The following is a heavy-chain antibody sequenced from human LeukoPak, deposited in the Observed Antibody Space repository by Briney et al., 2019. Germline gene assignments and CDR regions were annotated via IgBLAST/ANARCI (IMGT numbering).Heavy chain of an antibody. CDR1: GGSISIYY. Sequence: AETLSLTCSVSGGSISIYYWSWVRQPPGKGLEWIGYIYNSGSTTYNPSLKSRATISVDTSKNQFSLKLTSMTAAGTAFYYCVRDRELHYWGQGILVTVSS. CDR3: VRDRELHY. J-gene: IGHJ4*02. CDR2: IYNSGST. V-gene: IGHV4-59*01. D-gene: IGHD1-7*01.